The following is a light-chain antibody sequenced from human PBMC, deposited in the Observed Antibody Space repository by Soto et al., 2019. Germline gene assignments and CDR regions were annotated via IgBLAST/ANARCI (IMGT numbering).Light chain of an antibody. CDR1: QSVSSY. V-gene: IGKV3-11*01. J-gene: IGKJ1*01. CDR3: QQRSNGLTWT. Sequence: EIVLTQSPATLSLSPGERATLSCRASQSVSSYLAWYQQQPGQAPRLLIYDASNRATGTPARFRGSGSGTDFTPPISSPEPEDLAVYYCQQRSNGLTWTFGQGTKVEIK. CDR2: DAS.